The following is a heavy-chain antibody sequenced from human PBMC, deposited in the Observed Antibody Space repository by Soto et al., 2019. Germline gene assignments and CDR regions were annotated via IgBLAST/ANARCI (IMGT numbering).Heavy chain of an antibody. Sequence: PSQTLSLTCAISGDSVSSNSAAWNWIRQSLSRGLEWLGRTYFRSKWYTGYAPSVKSRITINPDTSKNQFSLQLTSVTPEDTAVYYCADRDAHYWGQGTLVTVSS. CDR3: ADRDAHY. CDR2: TYFRSKWYT. J-gene: IGHJ4*02. V-gene: IGHV6-1*01. CDR1: GDSVSSNSAA.